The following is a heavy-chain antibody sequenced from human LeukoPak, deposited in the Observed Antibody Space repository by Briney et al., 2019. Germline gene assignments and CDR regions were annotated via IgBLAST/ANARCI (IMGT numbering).Heavy chain of an antibody. V-gene: IGHV3-23*01. CDR1: GFTFSSYA. CDR2: ISGSGGST. CDR3: AKALSIAVAGTDAFDI. Sequence: GGSLRLSCAASGFTFSSYAMSWVRQAPGKGLEWVSAISGSGGSTYYADSVKGRFTISRDNSRNTLYLQMNSLRAEDTAVYYCAKALSIAVAGTDAFDIWGQGTMVTVSS. J-gene: IGHJ3*02. D-gene: IGHD6-19*01.